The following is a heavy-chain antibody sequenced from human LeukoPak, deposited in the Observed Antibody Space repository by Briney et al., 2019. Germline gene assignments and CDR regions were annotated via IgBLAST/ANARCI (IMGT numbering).Heavy chain of an antibody. Sequence: GGSLRLSCAASGFTFSSYAMHWVRQAPGKGLEWVAVISYDGSNKYYADSVKGRFTISRDNSKNTLYLQMNSLRAEDAAVYYCARDRVGATDYFDYWGQGTLVTVSS. D-gene: IGHD1-26*01. J-gene: IGHJ4*02. CDR1: GFTFSSYA. V-gene: IGHV3-30-3*01. CDR3: ARDRVGATDYFDY. CDR2: ISYDGSNK.